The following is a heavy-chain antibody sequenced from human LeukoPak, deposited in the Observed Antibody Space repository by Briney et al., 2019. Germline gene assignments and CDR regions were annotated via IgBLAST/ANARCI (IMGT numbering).Heavy chain of an antibody. CDR2: MNPNSGNT. D-gene: IGHD3-22*01. V-gene: IGHV1-8*01. Sequence: GASVKVSCKASGYTFTSYDINWVRQATGQGLEWMGWMNPNSGNTGYAQKFQGRVTMTRNTSISTAYMELSSLRSEDTAVYYCAREWYYYDSSGSENYYFDYWGQGTLVTVSS. CDR3: AREWYYYDSSGSENYYFDY. CDR1: GYTFTSYD. J-gene: IGHJ4*02.